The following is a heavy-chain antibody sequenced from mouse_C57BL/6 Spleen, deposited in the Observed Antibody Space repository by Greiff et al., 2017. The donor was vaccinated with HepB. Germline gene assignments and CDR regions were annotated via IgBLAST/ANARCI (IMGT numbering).Heavy chain of an antibody. CDR1: VYAFSSSW. CDR3: ASTAQATWFAY. D-gene: IGHD3-2*02. J-gene: IGHJ3*01. V-gene: IGHV1-82*01. CDR2: IYPGDGDT. Sequence: VQLQQSGPELVKPGASVKISCKASVYAFSSSWMNWVKQRPGKGLEWIGRIYPGDGDTNYNGKFKGKATLTADKSSSTAYMQLSSLTSEDSAVYFCASTAQATWFAYWGQGTLVTVSA.